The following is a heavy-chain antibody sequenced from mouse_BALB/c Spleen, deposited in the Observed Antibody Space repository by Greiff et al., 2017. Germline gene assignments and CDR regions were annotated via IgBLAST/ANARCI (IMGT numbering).Heavy chain of an antibody. V-gene: IGHV14-3*02. CDR3: ARDPYDYDGAY. J-gene: IGHJ3*01. CDR2: IDPANGNT. CDR1: GFNIKDTY. D-gene: IGHD2-4*01. Sequence: VHVKQSGAELVKPGASVKLSCTASGFNIKDTYMHWVKQRPEQGLEWIGRIDPANGNTKYDPKFQGKATITADTSSNTAYLQLSSLTSEDTAVYYCARDPYDYDGAYWGQGTLVTVSA.